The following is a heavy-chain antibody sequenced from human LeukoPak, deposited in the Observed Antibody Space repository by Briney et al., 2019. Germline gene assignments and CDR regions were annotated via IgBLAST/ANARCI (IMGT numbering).Heavy chain of an antibody. D-gene: IGHD6-6*01. CDR2: IYYSGST. Sequence: PSETLSLTCTVSGGSISSYYWSWIRQPPGKGLEWIGYIYYSGSTNYNPSLKSRVTISVDTSKNQFSLKLSSVTAADTAVYYCARVLAAARVSYYYGMDVWGQGTTVTVSS. J-gene: IGHJ6*02. V-gene: IGHV4-59*01. CDR1: GGSISSYY. CDR3: ARVLAAARVSYYYGMDV.